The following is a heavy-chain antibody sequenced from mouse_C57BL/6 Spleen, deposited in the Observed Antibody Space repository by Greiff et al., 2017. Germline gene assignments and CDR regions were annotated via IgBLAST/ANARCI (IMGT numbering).Heavy chain of an antibody. J-gene: IGHJ4*01. CDR2: IDPNSGGT. Sequence: QVQLQQPGAELVKPGASVKLSCKASGYTFTSYWMHWVKQRPGRGLEWIGRIDPNSGGTKYNEKFKSKATLTVDKPASTAYMQLSSLTSEDSAVYYCVKRVDDPRCYAMDYWGQGTSVTVSS. CDR3: VKRVDDPRCYAMDY. D-gene: IGHD1-1*01. V-gene: IGHV1-72*01. CDR1: GYTFTSYW.